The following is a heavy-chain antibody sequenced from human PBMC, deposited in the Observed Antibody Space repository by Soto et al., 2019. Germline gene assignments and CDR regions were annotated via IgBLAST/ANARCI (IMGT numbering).Heavy chain of an antibody. D-gene: IGHD3-16*01. CDR3: ARYDSTTHYYGMDV. CDR1: GGSISSSSYY. V-gene: IGHV4-39*01. CDR2: IYYSGST. Sequence: PSETLSLTCTVSGGSISSSSYYWGWIRQPPGKGLEWIGSIYYSGSTYYNLSLKSRVTISVDTSKNQFSLKLSSVTAADTAVYYCARYDSTTHYYGMDVWGQGTTVTVSS. J-gene: IGHJ6*02.